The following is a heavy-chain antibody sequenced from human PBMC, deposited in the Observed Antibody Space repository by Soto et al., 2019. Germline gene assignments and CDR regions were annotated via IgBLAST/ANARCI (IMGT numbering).Heavy chain of an antibody. D-gene: IGHD2-8*02. CDR3: TADLSSSRYWANDY. Sequence: EVQLVESGGGFVKPGGSLRLSCAASGFTFSDTWMNWVRQAPGKGLEWVSRIKRKTYGGEKEYAAPVKGRFTISRDDSKSTVFLQMDSMQTEDTAVYYCTADLSSSRYWANDYWGQGTMVTVSS. V-gene: IGHV3-15*07. CDR1: GFTFSDTW. CDR2: IKRKTYGGEK. J-gene: IGHJ4*02.